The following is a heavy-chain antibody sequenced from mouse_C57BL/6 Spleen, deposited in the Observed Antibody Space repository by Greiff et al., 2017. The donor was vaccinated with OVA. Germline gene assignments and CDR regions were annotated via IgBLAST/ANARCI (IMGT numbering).Heavy chain of an antibody. V-gene: IGHV5-12*01. CDR2: ISNGGGST. CDR1: GFTFSDYY. J-gene: IGHJ4*01. CDR3: ARAPTYYSNPYAMDY. D-gene: IGHD2-5*01. Sequence: EVQLVESGGGLVQPGGSLKLSCAASGFTFSDYYMYWVRQTPEQRLEWVAYISNGGGSTYYPDTVKGRFTISRDNAKNTLYLQMSRLKSDDTAMYDCARAPTYYSNPYAMDYWGQGTSVTVAS.